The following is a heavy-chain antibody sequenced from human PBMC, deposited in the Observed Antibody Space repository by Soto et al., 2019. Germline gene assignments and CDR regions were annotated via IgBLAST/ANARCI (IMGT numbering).Heavy chain of an antibody. V-gene: IGHV1-18*01. CDR2: ISAYNGNT. J-gene: IGHJ5*02. CDR1: GYTFTSYG. D-gene: IGHD3-10*01. Sequence: ASVKVSCKASGYTFTSYGISWVRQAPGQGLEWMGWISAYNGNTNYAQKLQGRVTMTTDTSTSTANMELRSVSSGDTAVYYCARGRMVRGVMVYSCFDPWGKGTLVTVSS. CDR3: ARGRMVRGVMVYSCFDP.